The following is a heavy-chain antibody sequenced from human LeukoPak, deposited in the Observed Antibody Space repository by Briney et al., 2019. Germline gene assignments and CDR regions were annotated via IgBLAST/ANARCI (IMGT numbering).Heavy chain of an antibody. Sequence: PSETLSLTCAVYGGSFSGYYWSWIRQPPGKGLEWIGEINLSGSTNYNPSLKSRVTISVDTSKNQFSLKLSSVTAADTAVYYCASHYYYDSSGYYNAWGQGTLVTVSS. J-gene: IGHJ5*02. CDR1: GGSFSGYY. CDR2: INLSGST. D-gene: IGHD3-22*01. CDR3: ASHYYYDSSGYYNA. V-gene: IGHV4-34*01.